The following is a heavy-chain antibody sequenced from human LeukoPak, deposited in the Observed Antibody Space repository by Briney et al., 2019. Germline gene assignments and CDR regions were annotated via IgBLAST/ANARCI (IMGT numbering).Heavy chain of an antibody. V-gene: IGHV3-30*04. CDR2: ISYDGSNK. Sequence: GGSLRLSCAASGFTFSSYAMHWVRQAPGKGLEWVAVISYDGSNKYYADSVKGRFTISRDNSTNTLYLQMNSLRAEDTAVYYCARGGITIFGVFLYWGQGTLVTVSS. CDR3: ARGGITIFGVFLY. D-gene: IGHD3-3*01. CDR1: GFTFSSYA. J-gene: IGHJ4*02.